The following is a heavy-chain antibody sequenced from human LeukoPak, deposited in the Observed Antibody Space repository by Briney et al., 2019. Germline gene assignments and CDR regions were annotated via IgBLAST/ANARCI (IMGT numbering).Heavy chain of an antibody. CDR3: ARSYSGYGFNCPGDY. Sequence: GGSLRLSCAASGFTFSDYYMSWIRQAPGKGLEWVSYISSSSSYTNYADSVKGRFTISRDNAKNSLYLQMNSLRAEDTAVYYCARSYSGYGFNCPGDYWGQGTLVTVSS. CDR1: GFTFSDYY. J-gene: IGHJ4*02. V-gene: IGHV3-11*03. CDR2: ISSSSSYT. D-gene: IGHD5-12*01.